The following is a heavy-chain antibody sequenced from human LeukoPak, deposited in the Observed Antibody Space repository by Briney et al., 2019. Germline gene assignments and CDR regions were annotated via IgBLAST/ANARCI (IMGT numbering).Heavy chain of an antibody. J-gene: IGHJ4*02. CDR1: GFTFSSYA. CDR2: ISGSGGSN. Sequence: PGGSLRLSRAASGFTFSSYAMSWVGQPPPKGLAWVSAISGSGGSNYYADSVKGRFTISRDNSKNTLYLQMNSLRAEDTAVYNCATLRASAGTFWYFDYWGQGTLVTVSS. V-gene: IGHV3-23*01. D-gene: IGHD6-13*01. CDR3: ATLRASAGTFWYFDY.